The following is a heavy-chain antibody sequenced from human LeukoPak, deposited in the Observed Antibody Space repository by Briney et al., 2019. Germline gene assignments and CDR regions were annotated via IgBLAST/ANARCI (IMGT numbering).Heavy chain of an antibody. CDR3: ASSRDNWRVFDY. CDR1: GGTFSSYA. Sequence: SVKVSCKAPGGTFSSYAISWVRQAPGQGLGWMGGIIPIFGTANYAQKFQGRVTITADESTSTAYMELSSLRSEDTAVYYCASSRDNWRVFDYWGQGTLVTVSS. V-gene: IGHV1-69*13. CDR2: IIPIFGTA. J-gene: IGHJ4*02. D-gene: IGHD1-1*01.